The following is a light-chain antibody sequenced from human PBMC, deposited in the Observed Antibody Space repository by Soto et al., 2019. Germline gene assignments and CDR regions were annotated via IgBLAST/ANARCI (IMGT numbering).Light chain of an antibody. V-gene: IGKV1-6*01. CDR2: DAS. Sequence: AIQKTHSPSSVPASVGDRVTMTCRASQGIRADLAWYQQKPGRAPRLLIYDASTLQDGVPSRFSGSGSGTDFTLIISGLQAEDFATYYCLQHYSYPFTFGQGTRLEIK. CDR1: QGIRAD. J-gene: IGKJ5*01. CDR3: LQHYSYPFT.